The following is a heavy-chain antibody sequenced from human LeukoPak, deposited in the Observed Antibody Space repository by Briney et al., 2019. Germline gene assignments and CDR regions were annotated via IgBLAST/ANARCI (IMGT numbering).Heavy chain of an antibody. V-gene: IGHV3-21*01. CDR2: VSSSNTYI. D-gene: IGHD3-10*01. CDR3: ARDRRGYYGMDV. CDR1: GFTFSDYN. J-gene: IGHJ6*02. Sequence: GGSLRLSCAASGFTFSDYNMNWVRQAPGKGLEWVSSVSSSNTYIYYADSMKGRFTISRDNAKNSLYLQMNSLRAEDTAVYYCARDRRGYYGMDVWGQGTTVTVSS.